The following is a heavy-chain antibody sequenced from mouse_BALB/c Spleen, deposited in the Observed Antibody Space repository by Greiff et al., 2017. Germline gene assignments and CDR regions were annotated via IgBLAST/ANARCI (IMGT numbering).Heavy chain of an antibody. CDR2: IYPGDGDT. CDR1: GYTFTSYW. CDR3: ARRAFDYIYYYAMDY. Sequence: VQLQQSGAELARPGASVKLSCKASGYTFTSYWMQWVKQRPGQGLEWIGAIYPGDGDTRYTQKFKGKATLTADKSSSTAYMQLSSLASEDSAVYYCARRAFDYIYYYAMDYWGQGTSVTVSS. J-gene: IGHJ4*01. D-gene: IGHD2-4*01. V-gene: IGHV1-87*01.